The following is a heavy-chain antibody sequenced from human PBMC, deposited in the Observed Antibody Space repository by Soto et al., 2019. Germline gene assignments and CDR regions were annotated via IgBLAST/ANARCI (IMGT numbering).Heavy chain of an antibody. Sequence: EMQLLESGGDLGQPGGSLRLSCAVSGFTFNDYAMSWVRQAPGKGLEWVSTISGSLGSAYYAAAVEGRFPISGDNSNNTLYLQMNSLRVEDTATYYCAKDSRLPGFGLLIHAFDIWGHGTMVTVSS. CDR1: GFTFNDYA. D-gene: IGHD3-3*01. CDR3: AKDSRLPGFGLLIHAFDI. CDR2: ISGSLGSA. V-gene: IGHV3-23*01. J-gene: IGHJ3*02.